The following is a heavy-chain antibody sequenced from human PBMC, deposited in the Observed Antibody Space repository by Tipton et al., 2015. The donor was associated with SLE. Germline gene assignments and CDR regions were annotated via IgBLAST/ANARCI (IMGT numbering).Heavy chain of an antibody. CDR2: IYSGGSNR. D-gene: IGHD4-17*01. CDR3: AREMFENGVDGFFHH. V-gene: IGHV3-23*03. CDR1: GFTFNSYA. Sequence: SLRLSCAASGFTFNSYAMSWVRQAPGKGLEWVAIIYSGGSNRNYADSVKGRFTISRDNSKNTLYLQLNSLRVEDTAVYYCAREMFENGVDGFFHHWGQGTLVTVSP. J-gene: IGHJ1*01.